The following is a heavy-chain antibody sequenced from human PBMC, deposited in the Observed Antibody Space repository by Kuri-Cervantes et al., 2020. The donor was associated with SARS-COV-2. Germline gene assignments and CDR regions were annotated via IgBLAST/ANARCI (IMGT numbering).Heavy chain of an antibody. J-gene: IGHJ3*02. V-gene: IGHV4-39*07. CDR1: GGSISSSSYY. D-gene: IGHD2-2*01. CDR3: ARVVPAAISFFDI. Sequence: GSLRLSCTVSGGSISSSSYYWGWIRQPPGKGLEWIGSIYYSGSTYYNPSLKSRVTISVGTSKNQFSLKLSSVTAADTAVYYCARVVPAAISFFDIWGQGTMVTVSS. CDR2: IYYSGST.